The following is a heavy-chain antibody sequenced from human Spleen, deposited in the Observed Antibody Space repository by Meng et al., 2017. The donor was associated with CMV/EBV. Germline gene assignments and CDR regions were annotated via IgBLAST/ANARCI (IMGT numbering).Heavy chain of an antibody. V-gene: IGHV3-66*02. CDR1: GLTVSNYY. CDR3: AKDSAGRGYCSSTSCPFDY. Sequence: GESLKISCAASGLTVSNYYMSWVRQAPGKGLEWVSVIYSGGSTYYADSVRGRFTISRDDSKNTLYLQMNSLRAEDTAVYYCAKDSAGRGYCSSTSCPFDYWGQGTLVTVSS. J-gene: IGHJ4*02. D-gene: IGHD2-2*01. CDR2: IYSGGST.